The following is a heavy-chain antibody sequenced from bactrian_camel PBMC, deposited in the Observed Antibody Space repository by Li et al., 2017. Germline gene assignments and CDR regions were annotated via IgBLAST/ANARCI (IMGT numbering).Heavy chain of an antibody. V-gene: IGHV3S1*01. J-gene: IGHJ4*01. CDR1: EYTSRRNW. CDR3: AAGGTYCGARSWVSAVYTY. D-gene: IGHD7*01. CDR2: FYGAGST. Sequence: VQLVESGGDLVHPGGSLSLSCAASEYTSRRNWLAWFRQAPGKEREGVAVFYGAGSTAYADSVKGRFTTSQDNAKNTMYLQMNSLKPEDTAMYYCAAGGTYCGARSWVSAVYTYWGQGTQVTVS.